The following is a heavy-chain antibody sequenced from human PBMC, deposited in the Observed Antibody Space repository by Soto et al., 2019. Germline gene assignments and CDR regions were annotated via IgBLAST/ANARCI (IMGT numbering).Heavy chain of an antibody. D-gene: IGHD2-2*01. V-gene: IGHV3-53*04. Sequence: GGSLRLSCAASGFTVSSNYMSWVRQAPGKGLEWVSVIYSGGSTYYADSVKGRFTISRHNSKNTLYLQMNSLRAEDTAVYYCASRPVVVVPAAMQWENYYYYMDVWGKGTTVTVSS. CDR2: IYSGGST. J-gene: IGHJ6*03. CDR1: GFTVSSNY. CDR3: ASRPVVVVPAAMQWENYYYYMDV.